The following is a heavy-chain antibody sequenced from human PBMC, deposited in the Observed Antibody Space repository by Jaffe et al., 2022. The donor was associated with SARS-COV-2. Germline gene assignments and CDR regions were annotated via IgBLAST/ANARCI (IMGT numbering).Heavy chain of an antibody. D-gene: IGHD6-19*01. J-gene: IGHJ3*01. Sequence: QVQLQQSGPGLVKPSQTLTLTCAISGDSVSSLGATWDWIRQSPSRGLEWLGRTYYRSKWYNNYAESVKGRLSLYSDTSKNQFSLQLNSVTPEDTAVYYCVRAVSHGYDVWPQGTMVTVSS. CDR3: VRAVSHGYDV. CDR1: GDSVSSLGAT. CDR2: TYYRSKWYN. V-gene: IGHV6-1*01.